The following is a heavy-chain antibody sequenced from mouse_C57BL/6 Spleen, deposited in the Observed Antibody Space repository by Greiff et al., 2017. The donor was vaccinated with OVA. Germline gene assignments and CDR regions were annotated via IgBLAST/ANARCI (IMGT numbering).Heavy chain of an antibody. CDR1: GYAFSSSW. CDR3: ARDSYYYGSPWFAY. Sequence: VQLQQSGPELVKPGASVKISCKASGYAFSSSWMNWVKQRPGKGLEWIGRIYPGDGDTNYNGKFKGKATLTADKSSSTAYMQLSSLTSEDSAVYFCARDSYYYGSPWFAYWGQGTLVTVSA. CDR2: IYPGDGDT. D-gene: IGHD1-1*01. J-gene: IGHJ3*01. V-gene: IGHV1-82*01.